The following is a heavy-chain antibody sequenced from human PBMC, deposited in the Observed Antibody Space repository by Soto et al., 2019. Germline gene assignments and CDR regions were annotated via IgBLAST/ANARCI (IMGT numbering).Heavy chain of an antibody. Sequence: QVQLVQSGAEVKKPGASVKVSCKASGYTFTGYYMHWVRQAPGQGLEWMGWINPNSGGTNYAQKFQGWVTMTRDTSISTAYMELSRLRSDDTAGYYCARVYGDYEWGLVNWGQGTLVTVSS. CDR2: INPNSGGT. D-gene: IGHD4-17*01. CDR3: ARVYGDYEWGLVN. J-gene: IGHJ4*02. V-gene: IGHV1-2*04. CDR1: GYTFTGYY.